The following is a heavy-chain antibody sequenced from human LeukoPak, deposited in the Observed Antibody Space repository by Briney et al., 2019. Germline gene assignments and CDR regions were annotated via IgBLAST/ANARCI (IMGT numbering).Heavy chain of an antibody. Sequence: PSETLSLTCTVSGGSISSYYWSWIRQPPGKGLEWIGYIYYSGSTYYNPSLKSRVTISVDTSKNQFSLKLSSVTAADTAVYYCARGRSGPLDYWGQGTLVTVSS. J-gene: IGHJ4*02. CDR1: GGSISSYY. D-gene: IGHD3-10*01. V-gene: IGHV4-59*12. CDR2: IYYSGST. CDR3: ARGRSGPLDY.